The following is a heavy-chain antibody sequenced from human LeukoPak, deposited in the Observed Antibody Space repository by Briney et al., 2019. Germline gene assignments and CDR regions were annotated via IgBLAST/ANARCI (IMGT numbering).Heavy chain of an antibody. V-gene: IGHV3-21*01. Sequence: PGGSLRLXCAASGFTCSSYSMNWVRRAPGKGLESVSSISSSSSYIYYADSVKGRFTISRDNAKNSLYLQMNSLRAEDTAVYYCARDPTGSSSWDDYWGQGTLVTVSS. CDR3: ARDPTGSSSWDDY. J-gene: IGHJ4*02. CDR2: ISSSSSYI. CDR1: GFTCSSYS. D-gene: IGHD6-13*01.